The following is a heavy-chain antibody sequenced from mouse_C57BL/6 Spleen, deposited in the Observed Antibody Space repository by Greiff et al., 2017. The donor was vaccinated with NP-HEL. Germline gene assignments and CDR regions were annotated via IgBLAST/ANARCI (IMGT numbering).Heavy chain of an antibody. CDR2: ISYDGSN. CDR1: GYSITSGYY. J-gene: IGHJ4*01. CDR3: ARERRGDAMDY. Sequence: EVKLQESGPGLVKPSQSLSLTCSVTGYSITSGYYWNWIRQFPGNKLEWMGYISYDGSNNYNPSLKNRISITRDTSKNQFFLKLNAVTTEDTATYYCARERRGDAMDYWGQGTSVTVSS. V-gene: IGHV3-6*01.